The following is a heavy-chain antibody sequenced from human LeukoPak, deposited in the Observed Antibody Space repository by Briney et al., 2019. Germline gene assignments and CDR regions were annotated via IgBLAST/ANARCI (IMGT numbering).Heavy chain of an antibody. J-gene: IGHJ4*02. V-gene: IGHV1-2*02. Sequence: ASVKVSCKASGGTFSSYAISWVRQAPGQGLEWMGWINPNSGGTNYAQKFQGRVTMTRDTSISTAYMELSRLRSDDTAVYYCARRGVIAAREYYFDYWGQGTLVTVSS. CDR2: INPNSGGT. CDR3: ARRGVIAAREYYFDY. D-gene: IGHD6-6*01. CDR1: GGTFSSYA.